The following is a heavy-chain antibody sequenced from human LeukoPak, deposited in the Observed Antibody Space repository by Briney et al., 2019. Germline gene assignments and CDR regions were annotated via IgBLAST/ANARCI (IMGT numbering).Heavy chain of an antibody. V-gene: IGHV1-69*02. CDR2: IIPILGIA. CDR1: GYTFTGYY. J-gene: IGHJ6*02. Sequence: SVKVSCKASGYTFTGYYMHWVRQAPGQGLEWMGRIIPILGIANYAQKFQGRVTITADKSTSTAYMELSSLRSEDTAVYYCARNPYYYYGMDVWGQGTTVTVSS. CDR3: ARNPYYYYGMDV.